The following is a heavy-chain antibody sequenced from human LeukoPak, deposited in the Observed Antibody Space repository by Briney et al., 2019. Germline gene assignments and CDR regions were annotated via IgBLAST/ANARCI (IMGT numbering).Heavy chain of an antibody. CDR3: ARGGLPSSNYKIDS. V-gene: IGHV4-34*01. D-gene: IGHD4-11*01. J-gene: IGHJ4*02. CDR2: INHSGST. CDR1: GGSFSGYY. Sequence: SETLSLTCAVYGGSFSGYYWSWIRQPPGKGLEWIGEINHSGSTNYNPSLKSRVTISLDTSKNQFSLKLISVTAADTAVYYCARGGLPSSNYKIDSWGQGILVTVSS.